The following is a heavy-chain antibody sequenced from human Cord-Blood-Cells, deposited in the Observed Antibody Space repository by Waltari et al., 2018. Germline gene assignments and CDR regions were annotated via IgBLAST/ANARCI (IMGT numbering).Heavy chain of an antibody. CDR2: LNHSGST. Sequence: QVQLQQLGAGLLKPSETLSLTCAVYVGSFSGYYWSWIRQPPGRGLEWIGELNHSGSTNYNPSRKSRVTISVDTSKNQFSLKLSSVTAADTAVYYCARKRSSSWYGAFDIWGQGTMVTVSS. D-gene: IGHD6-13*01. CDR1: VGSFSGYY. J-gene: IGHJ3*02. V-gene: IGHV4-34*01. CDR3: ARKRSSSWYGAFDI.